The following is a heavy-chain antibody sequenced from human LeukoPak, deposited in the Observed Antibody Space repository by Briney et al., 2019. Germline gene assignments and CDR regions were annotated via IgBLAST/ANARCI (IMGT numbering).Heavy chain of an antibody. CDR1: GGSISSGNFY. Sequence: SETLSLTCTVSGGSISSGNFYWSWIRQPPGKGLEWIGYIFYLGSTYYNLSLKSRVTMSVDTPKNQFSLILRSVTAAGTAVYYCARKYPDHWFDPWGQGTLVTVSS. D-gene: IGHD6-6*01. J-gene: IGHJ5*02. CDR3: ARKYPDHWFDP. CDR2: IFYLGST. V-gene: IGHV4-30-4*01.